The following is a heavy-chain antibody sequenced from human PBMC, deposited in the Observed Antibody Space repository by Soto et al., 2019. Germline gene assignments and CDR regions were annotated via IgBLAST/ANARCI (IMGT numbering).Heavy chain of an antibody. J-gene: IGHJ4*02. CDR1: GSSITTGPYY. Sequence: QLQLLESGPGLVKPSETLSLTCSVSGSSITTGPYYWGWIRRPPGKGLEWIGSIYYSGSTYYSPSRKSRVTISVDTSKNQFSLKLNYVTVADTAVYYCARRWERGRSFDYWGQGTLATVSS. D-gene: IGHD1-26*01. CDR3: ARRWERGRSFDY. V-gene: IGHV4-39*01. CDR2: IYYSGST.